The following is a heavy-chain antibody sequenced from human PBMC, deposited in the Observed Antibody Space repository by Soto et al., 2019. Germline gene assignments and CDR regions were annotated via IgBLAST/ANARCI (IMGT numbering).Heavy chain of an antibody. J-gene: IGHJ5*02. CDR1: GGSIRSSRYY. V-gene: IGHV4-39*01. CDR3: ARGRMVRGVILWFYP. D-gene: IGHD3-10*01. Sequence: QRQLQESGPGLVKPSATLALTCTVSGGSIRSSRYYWGWIRQPPCKGLEWIGSISYSGSTYYNPALKSRVTISVDTSTNQFSLNLSSVTAADTAVYFCARGRMVRGVILWFYPWGQGNLVTVYS. CDR2: ISYSGST.